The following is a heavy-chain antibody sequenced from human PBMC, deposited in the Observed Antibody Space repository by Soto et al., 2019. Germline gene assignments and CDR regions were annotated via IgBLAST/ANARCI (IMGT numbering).Heavy chain of an antibody. J-gene: IGHJ4*02. Sequence: QVQLQEAGPGLVKPSETLALNCSVSGASVSSGDYYWSWIRQPTGKGLEWIGYIYFSGATSYDPSLKRRVSISIDTFKNHFSLKLKSVTAADTAVYYCVRVHADDSSGYYLDYWGQGLLVSVSS. D-gene: IGHD3-22*01. CDR1: GASVSSGDYY. CDR3: VRVHADDSSGYYLDY. V-gene: IGHV4-61*03. CDR2: IYFSGAT.